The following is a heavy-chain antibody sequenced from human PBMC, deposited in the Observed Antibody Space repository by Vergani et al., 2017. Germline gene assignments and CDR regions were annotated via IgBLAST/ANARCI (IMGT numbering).Heavy chain of an antibody. J-gene: IGHJ5*02. Sequence: QLQLQESGPGLVKPSATLSLTCSVSGALIRSSNYYWGWIRQPPGKGLECIASIYYSGSTYYNPSLKSRVTISVDTSKNQFSLKLSSVTAADTAVYFCARHSTVEWLVKLGWIDPWGQGILVTVSS. CDR2: IYYSGST. V-gene: IGHV4-39*01. D-gene: IGHD6-19*01. CDR3: ARHSTVEWLVKLGWIDP. CDR1: GALIRSSNYY.